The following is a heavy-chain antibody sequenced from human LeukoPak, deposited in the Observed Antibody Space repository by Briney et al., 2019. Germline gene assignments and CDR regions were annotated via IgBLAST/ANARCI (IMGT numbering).Heavy chain of an antibody. V-gene: IGHV3-9*01. CDR1: GFTFDDYA. J-gene: IGHJ4*02. Sequence: GGSLRLSCAASGFTFDDYAMHWVRQAPGKGLEWVSGISWNSGSIGYADSVKGRFTISRDNAKNSLYLQMNSLRAEDTALYYCAKDTGSGSYSFGGFDYWAREPWSPSPQ. D-gene: IGHD1-26*01. CDR2: ISWNSGSI. CDR3: AKDTGSGSYSFGGFDY.